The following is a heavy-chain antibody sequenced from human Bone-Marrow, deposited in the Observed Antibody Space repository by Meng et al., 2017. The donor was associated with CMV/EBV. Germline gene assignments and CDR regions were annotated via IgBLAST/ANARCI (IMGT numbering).Heavy chain of an antibody. J-gene: IGHJ4*02. CDR3: ASHNLGYRY. V-gene: IGHV3-7*01. Sequence: GEPLKIFCPGSGFTFRTYWMSWVRQAPGKGLEWVDNIKQDGSEKYYVDSVKGRFTISRDNAKNSLYLQMNSLRAEDTAVYYCASHNLGYRYWGQGTLVTVSS. CDR1: GFTFRTYW. CDR2: IKQDGSEK. D-gene: IGHD5-24*01.